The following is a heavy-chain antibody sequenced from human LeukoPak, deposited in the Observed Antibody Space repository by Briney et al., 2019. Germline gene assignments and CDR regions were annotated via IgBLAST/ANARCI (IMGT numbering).Heavy chain of an antibody. Sequence: GGSLRLSCAASGFTFSSYSMNCVRQAPGKGLEWVSSISSSSSYIYYADSVKGRFTISRDNSKNTLYLQMNSLRAEDTAVYYCAKVTDDSSGYNWFDPWGQGTLVTVSS. CDR2: ISSSSSYI. V-gene: IGHV3-21*01. J-gene: IGHJ5*02. CDR1: GFTFSSYS. D-gene: IGHD3-22*01. CDR3: AKVTDDSSGYNWFDP.